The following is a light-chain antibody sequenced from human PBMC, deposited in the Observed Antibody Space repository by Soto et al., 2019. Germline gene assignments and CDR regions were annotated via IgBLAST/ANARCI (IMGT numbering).Light chain of an antibody. J-gene: IGKJ1*01. V-gene: IGKV1-5*03. CDR2: KAS. CDR3: QQYNSYPCT. CDR1: QSISSR. Sequence: DLQMTQSPSTLSASVGARVTITCRASQSISSRLAWYQQKPGKAPKLLIYKASSLESGVPSRFSGSGSGTEFTLTISSLQTDDFATYYCQQYNSYPCTFGQGTKVEIK.